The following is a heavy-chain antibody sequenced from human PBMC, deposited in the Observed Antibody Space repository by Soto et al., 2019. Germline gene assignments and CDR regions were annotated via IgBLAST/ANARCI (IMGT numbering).Heavy chain of an antibody. CDR2: IYPGDSDT. Sequence: PGETLKISCKGSGYSFTSYWIGWVRQMPGKGLEWMGIIYPGDSDTRYSPSFQGQVTISADKSISTAYLQWSSLKASDTAMYYCARQGVRIAVAGPVGYYDRQDVCGQRTTVTVS. J-gene: IGHJ6*02. CDR3: ARQGVRIAVAGPVGYYDRQDV. V-gene: IGHV5-51*01. CDR1: GYSFTSYW. D-gene: IGHD6-19*01.